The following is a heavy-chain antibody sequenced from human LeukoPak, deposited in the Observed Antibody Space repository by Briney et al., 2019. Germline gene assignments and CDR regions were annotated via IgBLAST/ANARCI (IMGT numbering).Heavy chain of an antibody. Sequence: PSETLSLTCTVSGGSISSSSYYWSWIRQPAGKGLEWIGRIYTSGSTNYNPSLKSRVTMSVDTSKNQFSLKLSSVTAADTAVYYCARELSGKYYGSGSYYPRRTINYYYMDVWGKGTTVTISS. J-gene: IGHJ6*03. CDR2: IYTSGST. D-gene: IGHD3-10*01. CDR1: GGSISSSSYY. CDR3: ARELSGKYYGSGSYYPRRTINYYYMDV. V-gene: IGHV4-61*02.